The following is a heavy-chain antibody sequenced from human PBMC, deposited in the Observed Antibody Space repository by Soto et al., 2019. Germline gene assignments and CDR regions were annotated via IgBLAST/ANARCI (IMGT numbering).Heavy chain of an antibody. CDR3: AREGYCSSTSCYVGPFNY. D-gene: IGHD2-2*01. CDR1: GGTFSSYT. Sequence: ASVKVSCKASGGTFSSYTISWVRQAPGQGLEWMGRIIPILGIANYAQKFQGRVTITADKSTSTAYMELSSLRSEDTAVYYCAREGYCSSTSCYVGPFNYWGQGTLVTVSS. J-gene: IGHJ4*02. V-gene: IGHV1-69*04. CDR2: IIPILGIA.